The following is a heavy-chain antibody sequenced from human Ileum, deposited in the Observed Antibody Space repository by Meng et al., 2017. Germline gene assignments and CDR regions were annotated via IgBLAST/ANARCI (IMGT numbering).Heavy chain of an antibody. Sequence: GGSLRLSCAVSGLKFDDAWMNWVRRAPGKGLEWLGRITNRATVDYATAVKGRFTISRDNSKNTIYLQMNSLETGDTAVYYCAHSATVFGHVASWGQGTVVTVSS. J-gene: IGHJ5*02. V-gene: IGHV3-15*01. D-gene: IGHD3/OR15-3a*01. CDR2: ITNRATV. CDR1: GLKFDDAW. CDR3: AHSATVFGHVAS.